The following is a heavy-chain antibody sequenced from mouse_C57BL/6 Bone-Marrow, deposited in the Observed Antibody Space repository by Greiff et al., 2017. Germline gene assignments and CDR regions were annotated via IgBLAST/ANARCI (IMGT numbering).Heavy chain of an antibody. CDR2: IDPSDSYT. Sequence: QVQLQQPGAELVMPGASVKLSCKASGYTFTSYWMHWVKQRPGQGLEWIGEIDPSDSYTNYNQKFKGKSTLSVDKSSSTAYMQLSRLTSDDSAVYYGARTGRPWYFDVWGTGTTVTVSS. V-gene: IGHV1-69*01. CDR3: ARTGRPWYFDV. J-gene: IGHJ1*03. CDR1: GYTFTSYW. D-gene: IGHD3-3*01.